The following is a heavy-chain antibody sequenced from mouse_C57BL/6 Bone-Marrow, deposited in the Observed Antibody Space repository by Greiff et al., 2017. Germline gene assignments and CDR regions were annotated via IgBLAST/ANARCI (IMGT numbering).Heavy chain of an antibody. Sequence: EVQLVESGGDLVKPGGSLKLSCAASGFTFSSYGMSWVRQTPDKRLEWVATISSGGSYTYYPDSVKGRFTISRDNAKNTLYLQMSSLKSEDTAMYYCASRTGTWYFDVGGTGTTVTVSS. CDR3: ASRTGTWYFDV. V-gene: IGHV5-6*01. CDR1: GFTFSSYG. J-gene: IGHJ1*03. CDR2: ISSGGSYT. D-gene: IGHD4-1*01.